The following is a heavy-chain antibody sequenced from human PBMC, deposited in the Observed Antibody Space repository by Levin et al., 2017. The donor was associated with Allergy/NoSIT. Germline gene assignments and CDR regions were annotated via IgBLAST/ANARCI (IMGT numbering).Heavy chain of an antibody. Sequence: SETLSLTCAVYGGSFSGYYWSWIRQPPGKGLEWIGEINHSGSTNYNPSLKSRVTISVDTSKNQFSLKLSSVTAADTAVYYCARVSGYCSGGSCTPLDYWGQGTLVTVSS. CDR3: ARVSGYCSGGSCTPLDY. D-gene: IGHD2-15*01. V-gene: IGHV4-34*01. CDR2: INHSGST. CDR1: GGSFSGYY. J-gene: IGHJ4*02.